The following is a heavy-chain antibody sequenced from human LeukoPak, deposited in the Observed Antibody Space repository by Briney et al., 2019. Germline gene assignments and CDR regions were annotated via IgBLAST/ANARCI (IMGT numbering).Heavy chain of an antibody. CDR3: ATARYSGSYLPYYFDY. D-gene: IGHD1-26*01. Sequence: ASVKVSCKVSGYTLTELSMHWVRQAPGKGLEWMGGFDPEDGETIYAQKFQGRVTMTEDTSTDTAYTELSSLRSEDTAVYYCATARYSGSYLPYYFDYWGQGTLVTVSS. V-gene: IGHV1-24*01. CDR2: FDPEDGET. CDR1: GYTLTELS. J-gene: IGHJ4*02.